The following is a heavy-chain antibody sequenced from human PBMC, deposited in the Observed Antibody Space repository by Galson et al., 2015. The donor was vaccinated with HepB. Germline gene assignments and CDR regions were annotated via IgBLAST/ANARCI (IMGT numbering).Heavy chain of an antibody. V-gene: IGHV3-23*01. CDR2: ISGSGGST. CDR3: ARREYSSPGTFDY. Sequence: SLRLSCAASGFTFSSYAMSWVRQAPGKGLEWVSAISGSGGSTYYADSVKGRFTISRDNSKNTLYLQMNSLRAEDTAVYYCARREYSSPGTFDYWGQGTLVTVSS. J-gene: IGHJ4*02. D-gene: IGHD6-6*01. CDR1: GFTFSSYA.